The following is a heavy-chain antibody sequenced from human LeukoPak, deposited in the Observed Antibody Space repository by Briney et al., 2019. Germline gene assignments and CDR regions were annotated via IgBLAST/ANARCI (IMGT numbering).Heavy chain of an antibody. Sequence: SETLSLTCTVSGGSISSYYWSWIRRPPGKGLEWIGYIYYSGTTNYNPSLKSRVTISVDTSKNQFSLKLSSVTAADTAVYYCARDRYYYDSSGCYYMDVWGKGTTVTVSS. V-gene: IGHV4-59*01. J-gene: IGHJ6*03. CDR1: GGSISSYY. CDR2: IYYSGTT. D-gene: IGHD3-22*01. CDR3: ARDRYYYDSSGCYYMDV.